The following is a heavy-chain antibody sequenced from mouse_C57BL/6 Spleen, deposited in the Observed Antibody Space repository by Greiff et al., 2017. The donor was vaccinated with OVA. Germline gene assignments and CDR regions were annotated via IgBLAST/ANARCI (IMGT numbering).Heavy chain of an antibody. J-gene: IGHJ4*01. D-gene: IGHD2-3*01. CDR3: ARDGYYPLAMDY. CDR2: ISSGSSTI. V-gene: IGHV5-17*01. Sequence: EVHLVESGGGLVKPGGSLKLSCAASGFTFSDYGMHWVRQAPEKGLEWVAYISSGSSTIYYADTVKGRFTISRDNAKNTLFLQMTSLRSEDTAMYYCARDGYYPLAMDYWGQGTSVTVSS. CDR1: GFTFSDYG.